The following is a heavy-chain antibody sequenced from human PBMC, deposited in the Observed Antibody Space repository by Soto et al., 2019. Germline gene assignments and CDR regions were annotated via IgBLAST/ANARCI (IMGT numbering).Heavy chain of an antibody. CDR3: ARDRQQLNWFDP. Sequence: QVQLVQSGAEEKKPGASVKVSCKASGYTFTSYAMHWVRQAPGQRLEWMGWINAGNGNTKYSQKFQGRVTITRDTSASTAYMERSSLRSEDTAVYYCARDRQQLNWFDPWGQGTLVTVSS. J-gene: IGHJ5*02. CDR2: INAGNGNT. CDR1: GYTFTSYA. V-gene: IGHV1-3*05. D-gene: IGHD6-13*01.